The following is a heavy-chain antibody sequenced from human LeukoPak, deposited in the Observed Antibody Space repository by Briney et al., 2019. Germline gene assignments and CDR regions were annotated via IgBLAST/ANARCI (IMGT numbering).Heavy chain of an antibody. CDR3: ARDQTNRIAAAGTGFDY. V-gene: IGHV4-34*01. Sequence: SETLSLTCAVYGGSFSGYYWSWIRQPPGKGLEWIGEINHSGSTNYNPSLKSRVTISVDTSKNQFSLKLSSVTAADTAVYYCARDQTNRIAAAGTGFDYWGQGILVTVSS. CDR2: INHSGST. J-gene: IGHJ4*02. CDR1: GGSFSGYY. D-gene: IGHD6-13*01.